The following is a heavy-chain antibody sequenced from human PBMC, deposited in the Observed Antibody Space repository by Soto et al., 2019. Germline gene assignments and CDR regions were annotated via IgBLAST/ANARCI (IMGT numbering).Heavy chain of an antibody. CDR1: GGTFSSYA. J-gene: IGHJ2*01. D-gene: IGHD3-22*01. CDR2: IIPIFGTA. V-gene: IGHV1-69*12. Sequence: QVQLVQSGAEVKKPGSSVKVSCKASGGTFSSYAICWVRQAPGQGLEWMGGIIPIFGTANYAQKFQGRVTITADESTSTAYMELSSLRSEDTAVYYCARDTFLTYYYDSSGYTTGWYFDLWGRGTLVTVSS. CDR3: ARDTFLTYYYDSSGYTTGWYFDL.